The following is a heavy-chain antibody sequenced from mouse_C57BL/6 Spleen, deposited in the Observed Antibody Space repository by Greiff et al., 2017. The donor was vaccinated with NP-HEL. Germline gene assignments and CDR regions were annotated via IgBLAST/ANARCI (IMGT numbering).Heavy chain of an antibody. CDR1: GYTFTDYY. V-gene: IGHV1-26*01. CDR2: INPNNGGT. D-gene: IGHD3-3*01. CDR3: ARSPLGL. Sequence: EVQLQQSGPELVKPGASVKISCKASGYTFTDYYMNWVKQSHGKSLEWIGDINPNNGGTSYNQKFKGKATLTVDKSSSTAYMELRSLTSEDSAVYYCARSPLGLWGQGTLVTVSA. J-gene: IGHJ3*01.